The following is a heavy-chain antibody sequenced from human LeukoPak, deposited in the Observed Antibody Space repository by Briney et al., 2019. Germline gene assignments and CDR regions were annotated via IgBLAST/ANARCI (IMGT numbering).Heavy chain of an antibody. J-gene: IGHJ4*02. D-gene: IGHD3-10*01. CDR2: VYYTGTT. CDR3: ARSVLWFGDLGY. Sequence: PPETLSLTCTVSGGSITDYYWNWIRQSPEKGLEWIGYVYYTGTTYYSPSLKSRVAISLDRSKNQFSLNLNSVTAADTAVYYCARSVLWFGDLGYWGQGILVTVSS. V-gene: IGHV4-59*03. CDR1: GGSITDYY.